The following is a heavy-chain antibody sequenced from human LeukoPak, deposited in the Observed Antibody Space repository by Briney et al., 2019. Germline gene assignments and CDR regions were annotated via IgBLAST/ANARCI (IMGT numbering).Heavy chain of an antibody. CDR2: VTTDGAAT. CDR1: GFTFSNYG. CDR3: ARDRVGSGWPRPYYFEH. Sequence: GGSLRLSCAASGFTFSNYGATWVRQAPGKGLEWVSSVTTDGAATYYADSVKGRFTISRDNSKSTLYLQLSGLRAEDTALYYCARDRVGSGWPRPYYFEHWGQGTLVTVSS. D-gene: IGHD6-19*01. J-gene: IGHJ4*02. V-gene: IGHV3-23*01.